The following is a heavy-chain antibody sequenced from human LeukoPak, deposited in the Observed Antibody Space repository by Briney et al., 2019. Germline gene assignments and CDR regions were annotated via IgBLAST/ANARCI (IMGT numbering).Heavy chain of an antibody. CDR1: GGSISSYY. Sequence: PSETLSLTCTVSGGSISSYYWSWIRQPPGKGLEWIGYIYYSGSTNYNPSLKSRVTISVDTTKNQFSLKLSSVTAADTAVYYCARDSPYYYGSGSATYYMDVWGKGTTVTISS. J-gene: IGHJ6*03. V-gene: IGHV4-59*01. D-gene: IGHD3-10*01. CDR3: ARDSPYYYGSGSATYYMDV. CDR2: IYYSGST.